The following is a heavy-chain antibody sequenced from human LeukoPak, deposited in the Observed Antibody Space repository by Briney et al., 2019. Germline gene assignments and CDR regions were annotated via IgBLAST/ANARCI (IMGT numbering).Heavy chain of an antibody. CDR3: AREVVSIPSYFDS. D-gene: IGHD2-15*01. Sequence: GGSLRLSCAASGFTVIDNYMTWVRQAPGKGLEWVSVIYSGSSAYYADSVKGRFTISRDNSKNTLYLLMNSLIPEDTAVYYCAREVVSIPSYFDSWGQGTLVTVSS. V-gene: IGHV3-53*01. J-gene: IGHJ4*02. CDR1: GFTVIDNY. CDR2: IYSGSSA.